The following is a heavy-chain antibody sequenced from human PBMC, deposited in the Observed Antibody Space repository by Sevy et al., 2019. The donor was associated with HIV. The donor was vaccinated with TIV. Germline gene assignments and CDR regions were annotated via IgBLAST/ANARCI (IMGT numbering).Heavy chain of an antibody. D-gene: IGHD4-17*01. V-gene: IGHV3-30-3*01. CDR2: ISFDESDK. Sequence: GGSLRLSCAASGFAFTNYYAMHWVRQAPGKGLEWVALISFDESDKYYADSVKGRFTIARDNFKNTLYLQMNSLTTEDTAVYYCARPRANYVDNYVFYAMDVWGQGTTVTVSS. CDR3: ARPRANYVDNYVFYAMDV. J-gene: IGHJ6*02. CDR1: GFAFTNYYA.